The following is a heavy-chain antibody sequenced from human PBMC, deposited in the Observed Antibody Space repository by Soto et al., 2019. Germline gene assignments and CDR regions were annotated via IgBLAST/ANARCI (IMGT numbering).Heavy chain of an antibody. CDR1: GFTFDDYA. CDR2: ISWNSGSI. D-gene: IGHD3-16*01. Sequence: PGGSLRLSCAASGFTFDDYAMHWVRQAPGKGLEWVSGISWNSGSIGYADSVKGRFTISRDNAKNSLYLQMNSLRAEDTALYYCAKSWGGTKPDYYYYYMDVWGKGTTVTVSS. CDR3: AKSWGGTKPDYYYYYMDV. J-gene: IGHJ6*03. V-gene: IGHV3-9*01.